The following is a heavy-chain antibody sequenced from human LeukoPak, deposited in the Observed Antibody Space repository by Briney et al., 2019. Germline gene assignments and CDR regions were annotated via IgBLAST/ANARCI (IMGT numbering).Heavy chain of an antibody. Sequence: GGSLRLSCVASAFTFNNYWMHWVRQAPGKGLEWVSVIYSGGSSYYADSVKGRFTISRDNSKNTLYLQMNSLRAEDTAVYYCARLPLAWGQGTLVTVSS. CDR3: ARLPLA. CDR1: AFTFNNYW. J-gene: IGHJ5*02. CDR2: IYSGGSS. V-gene: IGHV3-66*04.